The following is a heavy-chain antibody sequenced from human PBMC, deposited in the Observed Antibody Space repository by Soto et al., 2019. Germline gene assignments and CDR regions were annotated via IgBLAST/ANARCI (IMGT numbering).Heavy chain of an antibody. Sequence: QVQLVESGGGVVQPGRSLRLSCAASGFTFSSFGMHWVRQAPGKGLEWVAVMSNDGNKKYYADSVKGRFTISRDNSKNPLFLQMHSLIGEDTAVYYCAKGHSTGWYSLEYWGQGTLVTVSS. CDR1: GFTFSSFG. V-gene: IGHV3-30*18. D-gene: IGHD6-19*01. CDR2: MSNDGNKK. J-gene: IGHJ4*02. CDR3: AKGHSTGWYSLEY.